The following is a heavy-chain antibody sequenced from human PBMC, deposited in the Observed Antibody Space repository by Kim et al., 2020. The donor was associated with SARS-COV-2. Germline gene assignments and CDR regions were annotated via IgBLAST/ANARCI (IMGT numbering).Heavy chain of an antibody. V-gene: IGHV1-69*13. CDR3: ARQRDDFWSGYGPPGGPNDAFDI. D-gene: IGHD3-3*01. CDR2: IIPIFGTA. CDR1: GGTFSSYA. J-gene: IGHJ3*02. Sequence: SVKVSCKASGGTFSSYAISWVRQAPGQGLEWMGGIIPIFGTANYAQKFQGRVTITADESTSTAYMELSSLRSEDTAVYYCARQRDDFWSGYGPPGGPNDAFDIWGQGTMVTVSS.